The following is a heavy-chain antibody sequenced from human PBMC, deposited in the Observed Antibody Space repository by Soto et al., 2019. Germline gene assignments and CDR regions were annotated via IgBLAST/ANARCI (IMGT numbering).Heavy chain of an antibody. J-gene: IGHJ6*02. CDR3: ARDRVAAAGRYYYYYGMDV. CDR1: GDSVSSNSAA. D-gene: IGHD6-13*01. V-gene: IGHV6-1*01. Sequence: QVQLQQSGPGLVKPSQTLSLTCAISGDSVSSNSAAWNWIRQSPSRGLEWLGRTYYRSKWYNDYAVSVKSRITINPDTSKNQFSLQLNSVTPEDTAVYYCARDRVAAAGRYYYYYGMDVWGQGTTVTVSS. CDR2: TYYRSKWYN.